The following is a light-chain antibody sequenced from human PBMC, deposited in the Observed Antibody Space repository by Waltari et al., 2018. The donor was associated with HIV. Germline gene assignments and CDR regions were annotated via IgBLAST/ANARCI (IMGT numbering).Light chain of an antibody. Sequence: QSVLTQPPSASGTPGQRVTISCSGSSSNIGINDFPWYQHRPGTAPKPLIFTNNQRPSWVPDRFSASKSGTSASLAISALQSDDEADYYCAAWDGSLRGGVFGGGTKLTV. V-gene: IGLV1-47*01. CDR1: SSNIGIND. J-gene: IGLJ3*02. CDR3: AAWDGSLRGGV. CDR2: TNN.